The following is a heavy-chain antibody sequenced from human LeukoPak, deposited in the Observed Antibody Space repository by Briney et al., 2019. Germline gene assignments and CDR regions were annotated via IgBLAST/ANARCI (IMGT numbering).Heavy chain of an antibody. D-gene: IGHD6-19*01. CDR1: GFTFSSYS. CDR3: AKKDRAVAGAFDY. CDR2: ISSSSSYI. V-gene: IGHV3-21*04. J-gene: IGHJ4*02. Sequence: GGSLRLSCAASGFTFSSYSMNWVRQAPGKGLEWVSSISSSSSYIYYADSVKGRFTISRDNSKNTLFLQVNSLRAEDTAVYYCAKKDRAVAGAFDYWGQGTLVTVSS.